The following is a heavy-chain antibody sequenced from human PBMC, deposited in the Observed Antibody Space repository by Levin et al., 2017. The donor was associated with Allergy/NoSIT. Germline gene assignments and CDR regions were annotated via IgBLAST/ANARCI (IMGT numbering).Heavy chain of an antibody. CDR1: GFTFSSYA. D-gene: IGHD7-27*01. Sequence: GESLKISCAASGFTFSSYAMSWVRQAPGKGLEWVSAISGSGGSTYYADSVKGRFTISRDNSKNTLYLQMNSLRAEDTAVYYCAKDPRKDWGSDAFDIWGQGTMVTVSS. J-gene: IGHJ3*02. CDR3: AKDPRKDWGSDAFDI. V-gene: IGHV3-23*01. CDR2: ISGSGGST.